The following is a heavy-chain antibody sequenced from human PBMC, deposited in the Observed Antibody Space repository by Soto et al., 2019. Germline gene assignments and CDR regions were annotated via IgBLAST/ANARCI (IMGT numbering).Heavy chain of an antibody. CDR3: MNYKSGWEY. J-gene: IGHJ4*02. CDR2: ISYSGST. CDR1: GVSISSRDYY. V-gene: IGHV4-39*01. D-gene: IGHD6-19*01. Sequence: QLQLQESGPGLVQPSETLSLTCTVSGVSISSRDYYWGWIRQPPGKGREWIGMISYSGSTYYSPSLKSRVTISADTSNNQLSLRLSSVTAADTAVFHCMNYKSGWEYWGQGTVVTVSS.